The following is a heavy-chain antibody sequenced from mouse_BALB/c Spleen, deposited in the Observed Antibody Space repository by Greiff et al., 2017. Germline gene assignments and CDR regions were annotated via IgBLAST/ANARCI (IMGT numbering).Heavy chain of an antibody. J-gene: IGHJ3*01. CDR2: IDPANGNT. Sequence: EVHLVESGAELVKPGASVKLSCTASGFNIKDTYMHWVKQRPEQGLEWIGRIDPANGNTKYDPKFQGKATITADTSSNTAYLQLSSLTSEDTAVYYCAREWGAAWFAYWGQGTLVTVSA. CDR3: AREWGAAWFAY. CDR1: GFNIKDTY. V-gene: IGHV14-3*02.